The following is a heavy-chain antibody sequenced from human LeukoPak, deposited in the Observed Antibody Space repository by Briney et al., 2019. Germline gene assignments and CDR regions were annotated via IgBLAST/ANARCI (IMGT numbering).Heavy chain of an antibody. CDR3: AREYYYDSSGYYFDY. J-gene: IGHJ4*02. V-gene: IGHV4-30-4*08. Sequence: SQTLSLTCTVSGGSISSGDYYWSWIRQPPGKGLEWIGYIYYSGSTYYNPSLKSRVTISVDTSKNQFSLKLSSVSAADTAVYYCAREYYYDSSGYYFDYWGQGTLVTVSS. CDR1: GGSISSGDYY. CDR2: IYYSGST. D-gene: IGHD3-22*01.